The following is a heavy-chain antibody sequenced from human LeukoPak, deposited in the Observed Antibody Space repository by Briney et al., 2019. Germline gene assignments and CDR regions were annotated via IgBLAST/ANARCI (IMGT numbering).Heavy chain of an antibody. J-gene: IGHJ4*02. CDR1: GYTFSSYG. Sequence: GESLKISCKGSGYTFSSYGMHWVRQAPGKGLEWVAVISYDGSNKYYADSVKGRFTISRDNSKNTLYLQMNSLRAEDTAVYYCAKDEVWFGELNYYFDYWGQGTLVTVSS. CDR3: AKDEVWFGELNYYFDY. V-gene: IGHV3-30*18. D-gene: IGHD3-10*01. CDR2: ISYDGSNK.